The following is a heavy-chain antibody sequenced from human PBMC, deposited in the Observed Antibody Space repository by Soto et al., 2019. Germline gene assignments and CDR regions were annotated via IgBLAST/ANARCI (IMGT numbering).Heavy chain of an antibody. D-gene: IGHD3-10*02. J-gene: IGHJ4*02. CDR3: AAYVVAPDY. Sequence: EVQLLESGGGLVQPGGSLRLSCAASGFTFNNYALSWVRQAPGKGLEWVSGITGSGTRTYYADSVKGWFTMSRDNSKNTVYLQMNSLAYDDTAVYYCAAYVVAPDYWGQGTLVTVSS. CDR2: ITGSGTRT. CDR1: GFTFNNYA. V-gene: IGHV3-23*01.